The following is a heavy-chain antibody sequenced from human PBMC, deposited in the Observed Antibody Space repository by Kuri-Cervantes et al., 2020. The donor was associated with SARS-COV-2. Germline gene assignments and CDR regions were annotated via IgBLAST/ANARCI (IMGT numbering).Heavy chain of an antibody. CDR3: ASNGVTVGKY. J-gene: IGHJ4*02. D-gene: IGHD3-16*01. Sequence: GESLKISCAASGFTFSSYSMNWVRQAPGKGLEWVSSISSSSSYINYADSVKGRFTISRDNAKNSLYLQMNSLRAEDTAVYYCASNGVTVGKYWGQGTLVTVSS. V-gene: IGHV3-21*01. CDR2: ISSSSSYI. CDR1: GFTFSSYS.